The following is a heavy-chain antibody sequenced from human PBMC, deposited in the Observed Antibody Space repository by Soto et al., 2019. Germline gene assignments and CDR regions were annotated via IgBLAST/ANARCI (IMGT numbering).Heavy chain of an antibody. CDR3: TKQKDGNRTYNDMDV. Sequence: PSQTLSLTCAISGDSVSSNSAAWNWIRQSPSRGLEWLGRAYYRSQWYYDSAVSVRSRITVIPDTSKNQFSLQLNSVTPEDTAVYYCTKQKDGNRTYNDMDVCGQGSTFTLSS. J-gene: IGHJ6*02. D-gene: IGHD1-1*01. CDR2: AYYRSQWYY. CDR1: GDSVSSNSAA. V-gene: IGHV6-1*01.